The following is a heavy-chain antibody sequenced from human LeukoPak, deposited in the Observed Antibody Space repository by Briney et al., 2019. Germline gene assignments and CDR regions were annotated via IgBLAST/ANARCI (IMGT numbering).Heavy chain of an antibody. CDR2: IYTSGST. CDR3: ARASYSYDINGWVPFDY. J-gene: IGHJ4*02. CDR1: GGSISSGSDC. D-gene: IGHD3-22*01. V-gene: IGHV4-61*02. Sequence: SETLSLTCTVSGGSISSGSDCWSWIRQPAGKGLEWIGRIYTSGSTNYNPSLKSRVTISGDTSKNQFSLRLSSVTAADTAVYYCARASYSYDINGWVPFDYWGQGTLVTVSS.